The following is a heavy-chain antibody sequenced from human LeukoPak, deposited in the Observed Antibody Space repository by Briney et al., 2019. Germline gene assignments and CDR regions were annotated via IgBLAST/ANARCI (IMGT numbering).Heavy chain of an antibody. Sequence: SETLSLTCTVSGGSISSSSYYWGWIRQPPGKGLEWIGSIYYSGSTYYNPSLKSRVTISVDTSKNQFSLKLSSVTAADTAVYYCARVSAVTTFMFNYYMDVWGKGTTVTVS. CDR3: ARVSAVTTFMFNYYMDV. V-gene: IGHV4-39*07. CDR1: GGSISSSSYY. CDR2: IYYSGST. D-gene: IGHD4-11*01. J-gene: IGHJ6*03.